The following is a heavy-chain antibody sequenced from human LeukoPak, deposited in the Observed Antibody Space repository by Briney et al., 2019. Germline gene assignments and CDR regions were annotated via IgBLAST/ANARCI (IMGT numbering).Heavy chain of an antibody. CDR3: ARGAADYGDY. CDR2: ISAYNGNT. J-gene: IGHJ4*02. CDR1: GYTFTSSG. V-gene: IGHV1-18*01. Sequence: GASVKVSCKTSGYTFTSSGISWVRQAPGQGLEWMGWISAYNGNTNYAQKLQGRVAMTTDTSTSTAYMELRSLSSDDTAVYYCARGAADYGDYWGQGTLVTVSS.